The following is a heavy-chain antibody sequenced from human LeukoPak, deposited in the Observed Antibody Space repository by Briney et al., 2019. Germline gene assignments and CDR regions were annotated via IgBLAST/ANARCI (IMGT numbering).Heavy chain of an antibody. V-gene: IGHV1-69*05. CDR1: GGTFSSYA. J-gene: IGHJ4*02. D-gene: IGHD6-6*01. Sequence: SVKVSCKASGGTFSSYAISWVRQAPGQGLEWMGGIIPIFGTANYAQKFQGRVTITTDESTSTAYMDLSSLRSEDTAVYYCARVTRGSSSALDYFDYWGQGTLVTVSS. CDR3: ARVTRGSSSALDYFDY. CDR2: IIPIFGTA.